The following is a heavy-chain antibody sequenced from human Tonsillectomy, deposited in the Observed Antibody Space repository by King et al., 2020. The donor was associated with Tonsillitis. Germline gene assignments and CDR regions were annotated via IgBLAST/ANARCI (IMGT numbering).Heavy chain of an antibody. CDR3: ARDYFAGAGSYYIWRGYFDY. D-gene: IGHD3-10*01. CDR1: GYTFTSYY. V-gene: IGHV1-46*01. Sequence: VQLVESGAEVKKPGASVKVACKASGYTFTSYYMHWVRQAPEQGLEWMGIINPSGGSTRYAQKFQGRVTMTRDPSTSTVCMELSRLRSEDTAVYYCARDYFAGAGSYYIWRGYFDYWGQGTLVTVSS. J-gene: IGHJ4*02. CDR2: INPSGGST.